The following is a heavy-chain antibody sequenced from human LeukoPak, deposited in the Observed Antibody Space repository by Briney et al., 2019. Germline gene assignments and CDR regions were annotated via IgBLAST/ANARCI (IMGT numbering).Heavy chain of an antibody. D-gene: IGHD1-14*01. CDR1: GFTFSSCG. CDR2: IGPTGTDR. Sequence: TGGSLRLSCAASGFTFSSCGFNWVRQAPGKGLEWVSSIGPTGTDRYYADSVRGRFTISRDNAKNSMYLQLDSLRDEDTALYYCATETIGRHYDYRGQGTLLTVSS. CDR3: ATETIGRHYDY. J-gene: IGHJ4*02. V-gene: IGHV3-21*01.